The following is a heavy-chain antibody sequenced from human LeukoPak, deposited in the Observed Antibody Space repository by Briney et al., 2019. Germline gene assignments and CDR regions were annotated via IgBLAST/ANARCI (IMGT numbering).Heavy chain of an antibody. V-gene: IGHV4-31*03. CDR3: ARAHYYDSSFTRSYFDY. CDR1: GGPISSGGYY. D-gene: IGHD3-22*01. Sequence: PSETLSLTCTVSGGPISSGGYYWSWIRQHPGKGLEWIGYIYYSGSTYYNPSLKSRVTISVDTSKNQFSLKLSSVTAADTAVYYCARAHYYDSSFTRSYFDYWGQGTLVTVSS. CDR2: IYYSGST. J-gene: IGHJ4*02.